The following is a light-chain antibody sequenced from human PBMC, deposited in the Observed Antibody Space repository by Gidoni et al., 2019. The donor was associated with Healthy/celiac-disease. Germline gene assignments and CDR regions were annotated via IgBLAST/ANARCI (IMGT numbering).Light chain of an antibody. J-gene: IGKJ1*01. CDR2: DAS. CDR1: QSISSW. CDR3: QQYNSYRT. V-gene: IGKV1-5*01. Sequence: RVTITCRASQSISSWLAWYQQKPGKATKLLIYDASSLESGVPSRFSGSGGGTEFTLTSSSLQPDDFATYYCQQYNSYRTFXQXTKVEIK.